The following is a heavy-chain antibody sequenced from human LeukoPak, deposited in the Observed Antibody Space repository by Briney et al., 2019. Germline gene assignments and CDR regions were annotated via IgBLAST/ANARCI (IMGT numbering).Heavy chain of an antibody. CDR2: INQDKTAL. CDR3: ARLKDYRTFYDY. J-gene: IGHJ4*02. CDR1: GFTLNAHW. D-gene: IGHD2/OR15-2a*01. V-gene: IGHV3-7*02. Sequence: PGGSLRLSCEASGFTLNAHWMSWVRQAPGEGLEWVASINQDKTALRYVDSVRGRFTISRDNARSLLYLEMSSLRAEDTAVYFCARLKDYRTFYDYWGPGTLVTVSS.